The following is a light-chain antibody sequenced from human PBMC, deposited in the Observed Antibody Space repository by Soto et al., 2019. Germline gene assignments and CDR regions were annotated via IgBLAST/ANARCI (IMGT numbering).Light chain of an antibody. CDR3: QQYGSSPRT. Sequence: EIVLTQSPGTLSLSPGERATLSCRASQSVSSSYLAWYQLKPGQAPRLLIYGASRRATGIPDRFSGSGSGTDFTLTISRLDPEDFAVYFCQQYGSSPRTFGQGTKVEIK. J-gene: IGKJ1*01. CDR1: QSVSSSY. V-gene: IGKV3-20*01. CDR2: GAS.